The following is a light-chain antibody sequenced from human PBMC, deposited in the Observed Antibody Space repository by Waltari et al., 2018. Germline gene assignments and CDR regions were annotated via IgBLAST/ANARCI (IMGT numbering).Light chain of an antibody. CDR3: TSYTSRHSLV. CDR2: DVS. Sequence: QSALTQPASVSGSPGQSITISCTGTSRDVGDYDWVSWYQQHPGKATIVVIFDVSYRPSGVSNRISGSKSGNTASLTISRLQAEDEADYYCTSYTSRHSLVFGTGTKVTVL. V-gene: IGLV2-14*03. J-gene: IGLJ1*01. CDR1: SRDVGDYDW.